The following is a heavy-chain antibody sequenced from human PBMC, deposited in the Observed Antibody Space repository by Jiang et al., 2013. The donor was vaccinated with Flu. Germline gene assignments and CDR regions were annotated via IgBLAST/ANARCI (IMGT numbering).Heavy chain of an antibody. J-gene: IGHJ4*02. CDR2: INPTSGDT. D-gene: IGHD3-22*01. Sequence: GAEVKKPGASVKVSCKASGYSLSAYFMHWVRQAPGQGLEWMGRINPTSGDTNYVQKFQGRVTMTRDTSIDTAYMELSRLRSDDTAVYFCARAYYYDSSAYYYDYWGQGTLVTVSS. V-gene: IGHV1-2*06. CDR3: ARAYYYDSSAYYYDY. CDR1: GYSLSAYF.